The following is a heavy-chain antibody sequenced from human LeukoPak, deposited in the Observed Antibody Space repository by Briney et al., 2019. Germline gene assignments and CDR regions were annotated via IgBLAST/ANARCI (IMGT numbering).Heavy chain of an antibody. CDR2: IDWNGCST. CDR3: ARDPAYCGGDCGY. J-gene: IGHJ4*02. V-gene: IGHV3-20*04. Sequence: GGPLPLSCAASGFTLDDFGVSWLRQAPGGGREWVAGIDWNGCSTGYADSVNGRFTISRDNAKNSLYLQMNSLRAEDTALYYCARDPAYCGGDCGYWGQGTLVTVSS. D-gene: IGHD2-21*02. CDR1: GFTLDDFG.